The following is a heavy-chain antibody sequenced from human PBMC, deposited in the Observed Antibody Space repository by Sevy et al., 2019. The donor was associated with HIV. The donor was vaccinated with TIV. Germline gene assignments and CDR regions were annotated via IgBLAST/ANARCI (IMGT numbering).Heavy chain of an antibody. CDR3: ARDCSGGSCYSAFDI. J-gene: IGHJ3*02. Sequence: GSLRLSCAASGFTFSSYSLNWVRQTPGKGLEWVSSIRSNTSYIYYEDSVKGRFTISRDNAKNSLYLQMNSLRAEDTAVYYCARDCSGGSCYSAFDIWGHGTMVTVSS. CDR2: IRSNTSYI. D-gene: IGHD2-15*01. CDR1: GFTFSSYS. V-gene: IGHV3-21*01.